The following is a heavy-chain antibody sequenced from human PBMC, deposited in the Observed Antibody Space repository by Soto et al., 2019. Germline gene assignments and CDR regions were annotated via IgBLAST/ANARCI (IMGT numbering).Heavy chain of an antibody. J-gene: IGHJ5*02. CDR2: IYYTGST. CDR1: GGSISSPTYY. V-gene: IGHV4-39*01. D-gene: IGHD2-2*01. Sequence: QLQLQESGPGLVKPSETLSLTCTVSGGSISSPTYYWGWIRQPLGKGLEWIGSIYYTGSTFYNPSLKSRVTISIDKSKNQISLKLSSVTAADTAVYYCARHTWGRQRGWFDPWGQGTLVTVSS. CDR3: ARHTWGRQRGWFDP.